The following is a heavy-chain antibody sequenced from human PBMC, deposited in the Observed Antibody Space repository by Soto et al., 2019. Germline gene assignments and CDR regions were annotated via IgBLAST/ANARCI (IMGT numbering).Heavy chain of an antibody. CDR1: GYTFTSYA. D-gene: IGHD3-3*01. V-gene: IGHV1-3*01. CDR2: INAGNGNT. CDR3: ARGIGYYTNYYYYGMDV. J-gene: IGHJ6*02. Sequence: ASVKVSCKASGYTFTSYAMHWVRQAPGQRLEWMGWINAGNGNTKYSQKFQGRVTITRDTSASTAYMELSSLRSEDTAVYYCARGIGYYTNYYYYGMDVWGQGTTVTVSS.